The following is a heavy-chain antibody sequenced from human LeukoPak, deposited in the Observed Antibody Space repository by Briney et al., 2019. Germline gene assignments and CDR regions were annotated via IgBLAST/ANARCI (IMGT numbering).Heavy chain of an antibody. CDR2: IYTSGST. Sequence: KSSETLSLTCTVSGGSISSYYWSWIRQPAGKGLEWIGRIYTSGSTNYNPSLKSRVTMLVDTSKNQSSLKLSSVTAADTAVYYCARDLSRGRWELFHFDYWGQGTLVTVSS. J-gene: IGHJ4*02. CDR1: GGSISSYY. V-gene: IGHV4-4*07. D-gene: IGHD1-26*01. CDR3: ARDLSRGRWELFHFDY.